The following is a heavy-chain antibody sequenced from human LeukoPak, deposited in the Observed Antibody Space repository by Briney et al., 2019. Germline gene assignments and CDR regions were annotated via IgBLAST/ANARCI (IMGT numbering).Heavy chain of an antibody. CDR3: AKAPSDYYDSSGYSDY. V-gene: IGHV3-11*01. D-gene: IGHD3-22*01. Sequence: GGSLRLSCAASGFTVSSNYMSWVRQAPGKGLEWVSYISSSGSTIYYADSVKGRFTISRDNAKNSLYLQMNSLRAEDTAVYYCAKAPSDYYDSSGYSDYWGQGTLVTVSS. CDR1: GFTVSSNY. J-gene: IGHJ4*02. CDR2: ISSSGSTI.